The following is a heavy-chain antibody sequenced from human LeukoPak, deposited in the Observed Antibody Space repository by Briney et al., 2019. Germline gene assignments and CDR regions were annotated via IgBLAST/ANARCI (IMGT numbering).Heavy chain of an antibody. CDR2: IRYDGSNK. CDR1: GFTFSSYG. V-gene: IGHV3-30*02. J-gene: IGHJ4*02. CDR3: AKDGPRGSYYPSALDY. Sequence: GGSLRLSCAASGFTFSSYGMHWVRQAPGKGLEWVAFIRYDGSNKYYADSVKGRFNISRDNSKNTLYLQMNSLRAEDTAVYYCAKDGPRGSYYPSALDYWGQGTLVTVSS. D-gene: IGHD1-26*01.